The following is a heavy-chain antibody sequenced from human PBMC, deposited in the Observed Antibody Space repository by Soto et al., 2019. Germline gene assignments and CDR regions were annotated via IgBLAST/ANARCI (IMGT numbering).Heavy chain of an antibody. D-gene: IGHD5-12*01. Sequence: ASVKVSCKACGYTLTSYGISRVRQAPGQGLEWMGWISAYNGNTNYAQKLQGRVTMTTDTSTSTAYMELRSLRSDDTAVYYCAREGRDGYRMSAFDIWGQGTMVTVSS. CDR3: AREGRDGYRMSAFDI. CDR2: ISAYNGNT. V-gene: IGHV1-18*04. J-gene: IGHJ3*02. CDR1: GYTLTSYG.